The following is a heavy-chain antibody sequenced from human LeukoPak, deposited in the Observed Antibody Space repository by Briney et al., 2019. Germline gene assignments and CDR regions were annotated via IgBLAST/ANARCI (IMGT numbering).Heavy chain of an antibody. CDR2: ISSDGSNI. CDR3: ARGSGSISIFGVPY. CDR1: GFTLSNYN. J-gene: IGHJ4*02. V-gene: IGHV3-21*05. Sequence: GGSLRLSCEASGFTLSNYNMNWVRQAPGKGLEWVSDISSDGSNIKYADSVKGRFTISRDNAKNSLYLQMNSLRAEDTAVYYCARGSGSISIFGVPYWGQGTLVTVSS. D-gene: IGHD3-3*01.